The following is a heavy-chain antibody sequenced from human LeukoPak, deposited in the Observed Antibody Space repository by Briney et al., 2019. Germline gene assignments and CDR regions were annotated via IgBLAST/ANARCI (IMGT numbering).Heavy chain of an antibody. Sequence: ASVKVSCKASGYTFTSYYMHWVRQAPGQGLEWMGIINPSGGSTSYAQKFQGRVTMTRDTSAYTAYMELRSLSSADTAVYFCARAPYDILTGYSLNWFDPWGQGTLVTVSS. V-gene: IGHV1-46*01. D-gene: IGHD3-9*01. CDR2: INPSGGST. J-gene: IGHJ5*02. CDR1: GYTFTSYY. CDR3: ARAPYDILTGYSLNWFDP.